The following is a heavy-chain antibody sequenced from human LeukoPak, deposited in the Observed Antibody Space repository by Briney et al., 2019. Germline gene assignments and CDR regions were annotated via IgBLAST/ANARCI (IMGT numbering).Heavy chain of an antibody. V-gene: IGHV3-23*01. CDR2: ISGSGGST. CDR1: GFIFSSYA. D-gene: IGHD3-22*01. CDR3: ARESDSSGPSDY. J-gene: IGHJ4*02. Sequence: QSGGSLRLSCAASGFIFSSYAMSWVRQAPGKGLEWVSAISGSGGSTYYADSVKGRFTISRDNSKNTLYLQMNSLRAEDTAVYYCARESDSSGPSDYWGQGTLVTVSS.